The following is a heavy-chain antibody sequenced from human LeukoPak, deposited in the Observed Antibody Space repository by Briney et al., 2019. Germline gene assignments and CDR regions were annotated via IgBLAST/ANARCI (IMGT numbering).Heavy chain of an antibody. V-gene: IGHV1-69*05. CDR2: IIPIFGTA. CDR1: GGTFNTYA. J-gene: IGHJ3*02. CDR3: ARHGGISIFGVAQPGGAFDI. D-gene: IGHD3-3*01. Sequence: SVKVSCKSSGGTFNTYAVSWVRQAPGQGLEWVGEIIPIFGTANYAQRFQGRVTITTDESTSTAYMELSSLRSEDTAVYYCARHGGISIFGVAQPGGAFDIWGQGTLVTVSS.